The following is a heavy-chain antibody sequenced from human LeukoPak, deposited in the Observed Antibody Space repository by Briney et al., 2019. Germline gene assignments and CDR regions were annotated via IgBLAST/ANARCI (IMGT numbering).Heavy chain of an antibody. Sequence: SETLSLTCSVSGGSISSYYWSWIRQPAGKGLEWIGRIYTSGSTNYNPSLKSRVTISIDTSKNQFSLKLSSVTAADTAVYYCARHKPVAAAGHYYYYGMDVWGQGTTVTVSS. J-gene: IGHJ6*02. CDR3: ARHKPVAAAGHYYYYGMDV. CDR2: IYTSGST. D-gene: IGHD6-13*01. CDR1: GGSISSYY. V-gene: IGHV4-4*07.